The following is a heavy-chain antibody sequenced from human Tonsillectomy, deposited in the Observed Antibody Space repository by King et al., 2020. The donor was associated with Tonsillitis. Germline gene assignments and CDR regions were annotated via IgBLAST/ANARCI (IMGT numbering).Heavy chain of an antibody. D-gene: IGHD3-9*01. V-gene: IGHV4-4*07. CDR2: MHSSGKN. CDR1: GGSISSYY. Sequence: QVQLQESGPGLVKPSETLSLTCTVSGGSISSYYWNWIRQPAGKGLEWIGRMHSSGKNNYSPYLKSRVTMSVDTSKNQFSLQLSSVTAADTAVYYCARAYYDIADWYFDLWGRGSLVTVSS. J-gene: IGHJ2*01. CDR3: ARAYYDIADWYFDL.